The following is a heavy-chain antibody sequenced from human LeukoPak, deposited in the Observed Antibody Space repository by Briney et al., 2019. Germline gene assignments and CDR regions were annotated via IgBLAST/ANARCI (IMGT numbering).Heavy chain of an antibody. Sequence: SVKVSCKASGYTFTSYGISWVRRAPGQGLEWLGGIMPLFGTAGYAQKFQGRVTITKDESTRTVYLELTSLTSDDTAVYYCARDVHGDYGSGWFDPWGQGTLVSVSS. CDR2: IMPLFGTA. CDR1: GYTFTSYG. CDR3: ARDVHGDYGSGWFDP. V-gene: IGHV1-69*05. J-gene: IGHJ5*02. D-gene: IGHD4-17*01.